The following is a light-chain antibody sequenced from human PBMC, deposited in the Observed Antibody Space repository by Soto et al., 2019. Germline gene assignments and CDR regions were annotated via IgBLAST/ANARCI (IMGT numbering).Light chain of an antibody. J-gene: IGKJ1*01. V-gene: IGKV3-15*01. CDR3: QQYTHWPLRT. CDR1: KSVSSN. CDR2: GAS. Sequence: EIVMTQFPATLSVSPWERATLSYRVSKSVSSNLGCYQQKPGHAPTLLLYGASTSATGIPPRFSGTGSGTEFTLIISSLQSADFAVYYCQQYTHWPLRTFGQGTKVDIK.